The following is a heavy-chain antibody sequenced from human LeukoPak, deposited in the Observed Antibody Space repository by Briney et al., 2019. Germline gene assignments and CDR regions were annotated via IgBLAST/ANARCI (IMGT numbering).Heavy chain of an antibody. Sequence: GRSLRLSCAASGFTFSSYGMHWVRQAPGKGLEWVAVIWYDGSNKYYADSVKGRFTISRDNSKNTLYLQMNSLRAEDTAVYYCARDDWMGWELRVIDYWGQGTLVTVSS. J-gene: IGHJ4*02. CDR2: IWYDGSNK. D-gene: IGHD1-26*01. CDR3: ARDDWMGWELRVIDY. CDR1: GFTFSSYG. V-gene: IGHV3-33*01.